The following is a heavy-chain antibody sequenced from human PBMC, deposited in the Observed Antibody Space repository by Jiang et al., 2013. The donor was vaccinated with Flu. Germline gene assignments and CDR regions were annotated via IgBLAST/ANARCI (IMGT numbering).Heavy chain of an antibody. CDR1: GGSFSGYY. J-gene: IGHJ6*02. D-gene: IGHD4-11*01. V-gene: IGHV4-34*01. CDR3: ARVVTTQTYYYYYGMDV. CDR2: INHSGST. Sequence: LLKPSETLSLTCAVYGGSFSGYYWSWIRQPHGKGLEWIGEINHSGSTNYNPSLKSRVTISVDTSKNQFSLKLSSVTAADTAVYYCARVVTTQTYYYYYGMDVWGQGTTVTVSS.